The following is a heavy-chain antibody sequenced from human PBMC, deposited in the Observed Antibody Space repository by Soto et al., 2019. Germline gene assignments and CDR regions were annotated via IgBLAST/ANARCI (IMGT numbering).Heavy chain of an antibody. CDR1: GFTFSSYG. CDR2: IWYDGSNK. Sequence: QVQLVESGGGVVQPGRSLRLSCAASGFTFSSYGMHWVRQAPGKGLEWVAVIWYDGSNKYYADSVKGRFTISRDNSKNTLYMKMNSLRAEDTAVYYCARERFLEWLLEPYGMDVWGQGTTVTVSS. V-gene: IGHV3-33*01. D-gene: IGHD3-3*01. J-gene: IGHJ6*02. CDR3: ARERFLEWLLEPYGMDV.